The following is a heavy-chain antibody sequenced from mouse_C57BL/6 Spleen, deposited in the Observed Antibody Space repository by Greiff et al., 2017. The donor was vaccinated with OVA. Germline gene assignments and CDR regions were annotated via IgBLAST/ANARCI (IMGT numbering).Heavy chain of an antibody. J-gene: IGHJ3*01. Sequence: VHVKQSGPELVKPGASVKIPCKASGYTFTDYNMDWVKQSHGKSLEWIGDINPNNGGTIYNQKFKGKATLTVDKSSSTAYMELRSLTSEDTAVYYCAPYYGSLFAYWGQGTLVTVSA. CDR3: APYYGSLFAY. CDR1: GYTFTDYN. CDR2: INPNNGGT. D-gene: IGHD1-1*01. V-gene: IGHV1-18*01.